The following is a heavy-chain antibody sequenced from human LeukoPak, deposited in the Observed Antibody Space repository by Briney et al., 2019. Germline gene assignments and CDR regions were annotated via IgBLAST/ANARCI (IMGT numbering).Heavy chain of an antibody. D-gene: IGHD4-17*01. CDR1: GFTFSSYW. V-gene: IGHV3-21*04. CDR2: ISGSGGST. CDR3: ARATVTTFNWFDP. Sequence: GGSLRLSCAASGFTFSSYWMSWVRQAPGKGLEWVSAISGSGGSTYYADSVKGRFTISRDNAKNSLYLQMNSLRAEDTAVYYCARATVTTFNWFDPWGQGTVVTVSS. J-gene: IGHJ5*02.